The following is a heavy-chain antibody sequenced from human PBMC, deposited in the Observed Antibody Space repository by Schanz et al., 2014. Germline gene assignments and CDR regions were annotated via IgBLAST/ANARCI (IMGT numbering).Heavy chain of an antibody. D-gene: IGHD2-15*01. CDR2: ISPLLGVA. Sequence: QVHLVQSGAEVKEPGSSVKVSCKPSGGTFVTFFFTWVRQAPGQGPQWMGRISPLLGVANYAQEFQGRLTITADTSMSTAYMELSSLRSEDTAVYYCATCSGGTCHAKPVLDNWGQGTLVTVSS. CDR1: GGTFVTFF. CDR3: ATCSGGTCHAKPVLDN. J-gene: IGHJ4*02. V-gene: IGHV1-69*04.